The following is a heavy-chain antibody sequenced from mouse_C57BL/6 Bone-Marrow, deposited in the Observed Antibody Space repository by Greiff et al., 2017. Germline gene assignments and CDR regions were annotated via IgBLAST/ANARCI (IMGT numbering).Heavy chain of an antibody. CDR1: GFTFSDYG. CDR2: ISSGSSTI. V-gene: IGHV5-17*01. J-gene: IGHJ2*01. D-gene: IGHD1-1*01. CDR3: ARSYYGPYFDY. Sequence: EVQRVESGGGLVKPGGSLKLTCAASGFTFSDYGMHWVRQAPEKGLEWVAYISSGSSTIYYADTVKGRFTISRDNAKNTLFLQMTSLRSEDTAMYYCARSYYGPYFDYWGQGPLSQSPQ.